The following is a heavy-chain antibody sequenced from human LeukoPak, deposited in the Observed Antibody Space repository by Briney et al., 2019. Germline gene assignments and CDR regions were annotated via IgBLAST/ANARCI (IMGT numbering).Heavy chain of an antibody. CDR1: GFTVSTNY. Sequence: GGSLRLSCAASGFTVSTNYMSWVRQAPGKKLEWVSSISSSSSYIYYADSVKGRFTISRDNAKNSLYLQMNSLRAEDTAVYYCASAAGPFDNWGQGTLVTVSS. CDR2: ISSSSSYI. CDR3: ASAAGPFDN. V-gene: IGHV3-21*01. D-gene: IGHD6-13*01. J-gene: IGHJ4*02.